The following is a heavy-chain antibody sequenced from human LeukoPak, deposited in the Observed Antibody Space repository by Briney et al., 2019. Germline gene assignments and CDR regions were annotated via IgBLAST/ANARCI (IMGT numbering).Heavy chain of an antibody. J-gene: IGHJ4*02. CDR3: ARGGYYDSGSSYVPLDY. V-gene: IGHV3-66*01. D-gene: IGHD3-10*01. Sequence: GRSLRLSCAASGFTFDDYAMHWVRQAPGKGLEWVSIIYSGGRTYYADSVKGRFTISRDDSKNTLYLQMNSLRAEDTAVYYCARGGYYDSGSSYVPLDYWGQGTLVTVSS. CDR1: GFTFDDYA. CDR2: IYSGGRT.